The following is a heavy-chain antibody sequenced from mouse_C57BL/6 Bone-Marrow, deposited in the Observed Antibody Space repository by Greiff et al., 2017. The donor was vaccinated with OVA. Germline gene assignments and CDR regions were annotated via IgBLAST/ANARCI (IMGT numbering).Heavy chain of an antibody. J-gene: IGHJ4*01. D-gene: IGHD2-5*01. V-gene: IGHV5-6*01. CDR1: GFTFSSYG. Sequence: EVKLMESGGDLVKPGGSLKLSCAASGFTFSSYGMSWVRQTPDKRLEWVATISSGGSYTYYPDSVKGRFTISRDNAKNTLYLQMSSLKSEDTAMYNCARDYYSNYGVAMDYWGEGTSVTVSS. CDR3: ARDYYSNYGVAMDY. CDR2: ISSGGSYT.